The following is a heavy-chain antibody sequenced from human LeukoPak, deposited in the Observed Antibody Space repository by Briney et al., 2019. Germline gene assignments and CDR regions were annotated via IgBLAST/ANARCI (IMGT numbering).Heavy chain of an antibody. V-gene: IGHV1-3*01. D-gene: IGHD2-21*01. CDR1: GYTFSGYA. J-gene: IGHJ4*02. CDR2: IDADNGDT. Sequence: ASVKVSCKTSGYTFSGYAIHWVRQAPGQKFEWMGWIDADNGDTRYSQRFQGRVTITRDTSARTVYMELSRLGSEDTAIYYCARGSTSDWPLDYWGQETLVTISS. CDR3: ARGSTSDWPLDY.